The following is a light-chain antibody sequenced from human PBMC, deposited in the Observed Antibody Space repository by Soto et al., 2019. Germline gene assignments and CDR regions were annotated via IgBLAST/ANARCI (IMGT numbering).Light chain of an antibody. CDR1: SGHRNFA. J-gene: IGLJ2*01. V-gene: IGLV4-69*01. CDR3: QAWGTGMGV. Sequence: QAVVTQSPSASASLGASVKLTCTLSSGHRNFAIAWHQQQPEKGPRYLMKLNSDGSHSKGDGIPDRFSGSSSGAERYLTISSLQSEDEADYYCQAWGTGMGVFGGGTKLTVL. CDR2: LNSDGSH.